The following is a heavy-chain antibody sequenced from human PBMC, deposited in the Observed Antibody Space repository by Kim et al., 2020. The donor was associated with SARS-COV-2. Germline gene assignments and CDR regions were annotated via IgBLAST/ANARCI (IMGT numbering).Heavy chain of an antibody. V-gene: IGHV3-7*03. Sequence: GGSLRLSCVASGIRFSRYWMTWVRQAPGKGLEWVANVKEDGSEKYYVDSVKGRFTISRDNTKNSLYLEMNSLRAEDTAVYYCARDVGEDALNYFFALWGR. CDR1: GIRFSRYW. J-gene: IGHJ2*01. D-gene: IGHD3-10*01. CDR3: ARDVGEDALNYFFAL. CDR2: VKEDGSEK.